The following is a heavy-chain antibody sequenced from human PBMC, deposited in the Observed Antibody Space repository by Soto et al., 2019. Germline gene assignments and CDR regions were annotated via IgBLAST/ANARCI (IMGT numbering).Heavy chain of an antibody. V-gene: IGHV4-34*01. CDR2: INDSGST. D-gene: IGHD3-22*01. J-gene: IGHJ4*02. CDR3: ARGSHKLHSYDSSGFYHYVDY. Sequence: SETLSLTCGAYGGSFSDYSWTWIRQPPGKGLEWIGEINDSGSTSYTPSLERRVTISRDTSKNRFSLKLSSVTAADTAVYYCARGSHKLHSYDSSGFYHYVDYWGQGSLVTVSS. CDR1: GGSFSDYS.